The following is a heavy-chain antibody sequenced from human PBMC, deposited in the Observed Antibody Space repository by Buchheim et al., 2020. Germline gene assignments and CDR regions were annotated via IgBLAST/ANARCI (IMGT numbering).Heavy chain of an antibody. CDR2: ITASGGTT. J-gene: IGHJ4*02. D-gene: IGHD2-21*02. CDR3: ANGAYCGGDCYSYFDY. CDR1: GFTFSSNT. V-gene: IGHV3-23*01. Sequence: EVQLLESGGGLVQPGGSLRLSCAASGFTFSSNTMSWVRQAPGKGLEWVSAITASGGTTSYADSVKGRFTISSANSKNTLYFQMDSLRAEDTAIYYCANGAYCGGDCYSYFDYWGQGSL.